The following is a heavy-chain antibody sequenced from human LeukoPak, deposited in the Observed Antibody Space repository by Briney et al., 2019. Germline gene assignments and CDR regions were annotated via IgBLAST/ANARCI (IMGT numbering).Heavy chain of an antibody. CDR2: ISGSGGST. D-gene: IGHD6-13*01. J-gene: IGHJ6*03. Sequence: GGSLRLSCAASGFTFSTSAISWVRQAPGKGLEWVSGISGSGGSTYYADSVKGRFTISRDNSKNTLYLQMNSLRAEDTAVYYCSSMDVWGKGTMVTVSS. V-gene: IGHV3-23*01. CDR1: GFTFSTSA. CDR3: SSMDV.